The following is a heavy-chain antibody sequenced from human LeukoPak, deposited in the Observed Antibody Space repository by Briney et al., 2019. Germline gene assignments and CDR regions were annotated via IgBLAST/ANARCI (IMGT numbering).Heavy chain of an antibody. J-gene: IGHJ4*02. Sequence: GGSLRLSCAASGFTFSEYAMSWVRQAPGKGLEWGANIKQEGSEKYYVDSVKGRFTISRDNAKNSLYLQMNSLRAEDTAVYYCARALEDLTYYYDSSGYYYGGSFDYWGQGTLVTVSS. V-gene: IGHV3-7*01. CDR2: IKQEGSEK. D-gene: IGHD3-22*01. CDR3: ARALEDLTYYYDSSGYYYGGSFDY. CDR1: GFTFSEYA.